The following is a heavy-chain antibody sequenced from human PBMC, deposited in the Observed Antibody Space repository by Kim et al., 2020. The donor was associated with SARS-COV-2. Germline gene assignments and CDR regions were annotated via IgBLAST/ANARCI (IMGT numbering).Heavy chain of an antibody. CDR1: GGSFSGYY. CDR3: ARGLYNTSGWGSHYCDL. D-gene: IGHD3-10*01. CDR2: INHSGRT. Sequence: SETLSLTCAVYGGSFSGYYWSWIRQPPGKGLEWIGEINHSGRTNYNPSLKSRVTISVDTSKNQFSLKLTSVTAADTAVYYCARGLYNTSGWGSHYCDLWGQGILVPVSS. J-gene: IGHJ4*02. V-gene: IGHV4-34*01.